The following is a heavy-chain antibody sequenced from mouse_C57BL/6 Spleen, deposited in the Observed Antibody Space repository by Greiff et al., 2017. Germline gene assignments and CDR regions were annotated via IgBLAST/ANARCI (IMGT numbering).Heavy chain of an antibody. D-gene: IGHD3-2*02. V-gene: IGHV1-69*01. CDR3: ARFYSSGHWFAY. CDR1: GYTFTSYW. CDR2: IDPSDSYT. J-gene: IGHJ3*01. Sequence: QVQLQQSGAELVMPGASVKLSCKASGYTFTSYWMHWVKQRPGQGLEWIGEIDPSDSYTNYNQKFKGKSTLTVDKSSSTAYMQLSSLTSEDSAVYYCARFYSSGHWFAYWGQGTLVTVSA.